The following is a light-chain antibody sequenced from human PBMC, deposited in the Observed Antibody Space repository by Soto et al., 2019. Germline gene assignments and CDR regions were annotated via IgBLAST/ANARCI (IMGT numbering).Light chain of an antibody. CDR1: SSDVGDYNY. CDR2: EIN. J-gene: IGLJ2*01. V-gene: IGLV2-8*01. CDR3: SSYAGSNDVV. Sequence: QSALTQPPSASGSPGQSVTISCTGTSSDVGDYNYVSWYQQHPGKAPKLMIYEINKRPSGVPDRFSGSKSGNTASLTVSGLQDDDEADYFCSSYAGSNDVVFGGGTKLTVL.